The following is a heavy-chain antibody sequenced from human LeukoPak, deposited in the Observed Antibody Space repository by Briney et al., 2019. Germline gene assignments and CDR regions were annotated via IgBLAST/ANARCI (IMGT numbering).Heavy chain of an antibody. J-gene: IGHJ4*02. CDR3: ARDLGYSSPDY. D-gene: IGHD6-13*01. CDR1: GFTFTNYG. V-gene: IGHV3-33*01. Sequence: AGGSLRPSCAASGFTFTNYGMHWVRQAPGKGLEWVALLWYDGSKEYYADSVKGRFTISRDNSINTLYLQMNSLRGEDTAVYYCARDLGYSSPDYWGQGTLVTVSS. CDR2: LWYDGSKE.